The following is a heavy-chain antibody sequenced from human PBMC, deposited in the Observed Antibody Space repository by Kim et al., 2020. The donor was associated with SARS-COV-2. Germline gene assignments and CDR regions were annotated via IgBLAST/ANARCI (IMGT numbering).Heavy chain of an antibody. CDR2: INHSGTI. CDR1: GGSFSGSH. Sequence: SETLSLTCAVYGGSFSGSHWSWIRQPPVKGLDWIGEINHSGTINHNPSLKSRLTISIDTSKNKFSLKLTSLPAADSGFYSCARARAVVVPVPVLGIGPYYEYFTMDGWGDGTSVTVSS. J-gene: IGHJ6*01. CDR3: ARARAVVVPVPVLGIGPYYEYFTMDG. D-gene: IGHD2-8*02. V-gene: IGHV4-34*01.